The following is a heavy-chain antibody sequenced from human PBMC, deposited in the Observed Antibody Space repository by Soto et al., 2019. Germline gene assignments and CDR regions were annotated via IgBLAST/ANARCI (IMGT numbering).Heavy chain of an antibody. CDR3: ARVGYDSSGYYRS. V-gene: IGHV3-72*01. J-gene: IGHJ5*02. Sequence: GGSLRLSCAASGFTFSDHYMDWVRQAPGKGLEWVGRTRNKANSYTTEYAASVKGRFTISRDDSKNSLYLQMNSLKTEDTAVYYCARVGYDSSGYYRSWGQGTLVTVSS. CDR2: TRNKANSYTT. D-gene: IGHD3-22*01. CDR1: GFTFSDHY.